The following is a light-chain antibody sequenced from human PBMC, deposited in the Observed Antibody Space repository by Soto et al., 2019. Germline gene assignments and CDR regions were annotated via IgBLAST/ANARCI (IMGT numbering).Light chain of an antibody. CDR3: QSYDSSMSNSVI. V-gene: IGLV1-40*01. CDR2: GNS. Sequence: QSVLTQPPSLSGAPGQRVTISCTGSSSNIGAGYDVHWYRQLPGSAPQLIIHGNSNRPSGVPDRFSGSQSCPSASLAITRDQDEDEADYYCQSYDSSMSNSVIFGGGTKLTVL. J-gene: IGLJ2*01. CDR1: SSNIGAGYD.